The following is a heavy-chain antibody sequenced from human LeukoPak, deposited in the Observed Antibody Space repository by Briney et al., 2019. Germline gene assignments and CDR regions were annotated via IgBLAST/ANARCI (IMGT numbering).Heavy chain of an antibody. D-gene: IGHD6-19*01. CDR3: ARDSPYSSYSEVRFDY. CDR1: GGSISSYY. V-gene: IGHV4-59*01. Sequence: SETLSLTCTVSGGSISSYYWSWIRQPPGKGLEWIGYIYYSGSTNYNPSLKSRVTISVDTSKNQFSLKLSSVTAADTAVYYCARDSPYSSYSEVRFDYWGQGTLVTVSP. CDR2: IYYSGST. J-gene: IGHJ4*02.